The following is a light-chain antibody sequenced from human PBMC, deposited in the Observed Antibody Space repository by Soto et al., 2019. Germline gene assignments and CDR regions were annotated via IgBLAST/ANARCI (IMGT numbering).Light chain of an antibody. CDR3: AAWDDRLRGV. Sequence: QSVLTQPPSASGTPGQRVTISCSGSSSNIGSNTVNWYQQLPGTAPKLLIYSNNQRPSGVPDRFSGSKSGTSASLAISGLQSEDEADYYCAAWDDRLRGVFVTGTKVTVL. V-gene: IGLV1-44*01. CDR1: SSNIGSNT. J-gene: IGLJ1*01. CDR2: SNN.